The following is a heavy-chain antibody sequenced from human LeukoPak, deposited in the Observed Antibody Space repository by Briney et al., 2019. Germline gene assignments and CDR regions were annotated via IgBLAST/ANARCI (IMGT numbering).Heavy chain of an antibody. D-gene: IGHD3-22*01. CDR3: AKEGHYYDSSGYTRSVWYFDL. CDR2: ISGSGGST. Sequence: QTGGSLRLSCAASGFTFSSYAMSWVRQAPGKGLEWVSAISGSGGSTYYADSVKGRFTISRDNSKNTLYLQMNSLRAEDTAVYYCAKEGHYYDSSGYTRSVWYFDLWGRGTLVTVSS. CDR1: GFTFSSYA. V-gene: IGHV3-23*01. J-gene: IGHJ2*01.